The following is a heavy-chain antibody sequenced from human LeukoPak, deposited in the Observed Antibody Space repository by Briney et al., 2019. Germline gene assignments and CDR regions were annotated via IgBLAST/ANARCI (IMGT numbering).Heavy chain of an antibody. CDR2: INAGNGNT. D-gene: IGHD2-2*03. CDR1: GYSFTDYA. Sequence: ASVKVSCKASGYSFTDYAMHWVRQAPGQRPEWMGWINAGNGNTKYSLNFQGRVTITRDTSASTVYMGLSSLRSEDTAVYYCARAGYCSRTSCSDAFEIWGQGTMVTVSS. CDR3: ARAGYCSRTSCSDAFEI. J-gene: IGHJ3*02. V-gene: IGHV1-3*01.